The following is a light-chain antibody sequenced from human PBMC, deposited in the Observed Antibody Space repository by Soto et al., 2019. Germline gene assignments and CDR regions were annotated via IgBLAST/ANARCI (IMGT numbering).Light chain of an antibody. CDR2: GAS. CDR1: QSVSNNY. V-gene: IGKV3-20*01. Sequence: EIVLTQSPGTLSLSPGERATLSCRTSQSVSNNYLAWYQQKPGQAPRLLIYGASNRATGIPDRFSGSGSGTDFTLSISRLEPEDFAVYYCQQYSSLWTFGQGTKVEIK. CDR3: QQYSSLWT. J-gene: IGKJ1*01.